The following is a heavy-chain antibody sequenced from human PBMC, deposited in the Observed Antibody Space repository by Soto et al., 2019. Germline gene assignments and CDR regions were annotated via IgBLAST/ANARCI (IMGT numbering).Heavy chain of an antibody. V-gene: IGHV1-46*03. D-gene: IGHD3-3*01. J-gene: IGHJ4*02. CDR3: AMSISDFWSGYYILGPLDY. CDR1: GYTFTSYY. CDR2: INPSGGST. Sequence: GASVKVSCKASGYTFTSYYMHWVRQAPGQGLEWMGIINPSGGSTSYAQKFQGRVTMTRDTSTSTVYMELSSLRSEDTAVYYCAMSISDFWSGYYILGPLDYWGQGTLVTVSS.